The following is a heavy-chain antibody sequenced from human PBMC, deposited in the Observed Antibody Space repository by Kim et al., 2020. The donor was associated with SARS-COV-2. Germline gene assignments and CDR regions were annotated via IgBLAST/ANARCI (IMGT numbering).Heavy chain of an antibody. CDR2: INHSGST. Sequence: SETLSLTCAVYGGSFSGYYWSWMRQPPGKGLEWIGEINHSGSTNYNPSLKSRVTISVDTSKNQFSLKLSSVTAADTAVYYCAGGSSWPPPGYWGQGTLVTVSS. CDR3: AGGSSWPPPGY. D-gene: IGHD6-13*01. CDR1: GGSFSGYY. V-gene: IGHV4-34*01. J-gene: IGHJ4*02.